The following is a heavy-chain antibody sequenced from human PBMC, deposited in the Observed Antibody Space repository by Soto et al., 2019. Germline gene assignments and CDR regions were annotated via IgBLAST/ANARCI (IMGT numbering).Heavy chain of an antibody. V-gene: IGHV1-18*01. CDR2: INADYGNT. D-gene: IGHD5-18*01. CDR3: ARCIQGDYYYGMDV. J-gene: IGHJ6*02. Sequence: QAQLLQSGAEVRKPGASVKVSCKASGYTFYSHSISWVRQAPGQGLEWMGRINADYGNTQYAQKFRGRVTMTTDTYTTTVYMELTNLRSDDTAVYYCARCIQGDYYYGMDVWGQGTTVTVSS. CDR1: GYTFYSHS.